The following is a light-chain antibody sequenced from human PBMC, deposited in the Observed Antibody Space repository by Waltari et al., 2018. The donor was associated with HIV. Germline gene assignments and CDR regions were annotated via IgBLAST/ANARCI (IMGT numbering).Light chain of an antibody. CDR1: QSVSSY. CDR3: QQRSTWPRT. CDR2: DVS. Sequence: EIVLTQSPATLSLSPGERATLSCRASQSVSSYLAWYQQKPGQAPRLLIYDVSNRATCIPARFSGSGSGTDFTLTISSLEPEDFVVYYCQQRSTWPRTFGPCTKVDIK. J-gene: IGKJ3*01. V-gene: IGKV3-11*01.